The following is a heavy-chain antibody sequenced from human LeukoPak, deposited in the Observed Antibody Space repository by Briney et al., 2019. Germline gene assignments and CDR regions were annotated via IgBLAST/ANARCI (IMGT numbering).Heavy chain of an antibody. Sequence: GGSLKLSCETAGFTFSSYVMHWVRRTPGKGLVWVSRISHDGFVSYADSVKGRFTISRDNAKNTLILQMNSLRAEDTAVYYCARDWVYKIDYWGRGTLVTVSS. V-gene: IGHV3-74*01. J-gene: IGHJ4*02. CDR3: ARDWVYKIDY. CDR1: GFTFSSYV. CDR2: ISHDGFV. D-gene: IGHD5-24*01.